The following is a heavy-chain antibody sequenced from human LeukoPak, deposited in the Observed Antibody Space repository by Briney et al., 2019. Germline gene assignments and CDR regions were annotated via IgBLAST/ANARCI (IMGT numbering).Heavy chain of an antibody. Sequence: GGTLRLSCAASGFTFSSYAMSWVSQAPGKGLEWVSAIRGSGGSTYYADSVKGRFTISRDYSKNTLYLQMNSLRAEDTAVYYCAKDPSRPLWFGEPHDYWGQGTLVTVSS. J-gene: IGHJ4*02. V-gene: IGHV3-23*01. CDR2: IRGSGGST. D-gene: IGHD3-10*01. CDR3: AKDPSRPLWFGEPHDY. CDR1: GFTFSSYA.